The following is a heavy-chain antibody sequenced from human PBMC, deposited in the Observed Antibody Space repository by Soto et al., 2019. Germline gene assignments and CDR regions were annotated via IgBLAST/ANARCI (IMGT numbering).Heavy chain of an antibody. CDR2: ISHSGTV. Sequence: QVLLQESGPGLVQPSGTLSLSSAVSGGPISSGYFWGWVRQPPGKGLEWLGDISHSGTVNYNPSLKSRVTISMDKSKSQFSLKLNSVTAADTAVYYCARSFGWYAIDYWGQGILVIVSS. D-gene: IGHD6-19*01. J-gene: IGHJ4*02. CDR1: GGPISSGYF. V-gene: IGHV4-4*02. CDR3: ARSFGWYAIDY.